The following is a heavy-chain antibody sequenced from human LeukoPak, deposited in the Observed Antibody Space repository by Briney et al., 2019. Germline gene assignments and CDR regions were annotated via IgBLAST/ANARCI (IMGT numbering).Heavy chain of an antibody. CDR3: ARDHPIAVLWLGYFDL. CDR2: IIPILGIA. CDR1: GGTFSSYA. V-gene: IGHV1-69*04. J-gene: IGHJ5*02. D-gene: IGHD6-19*01. Sequence: SVKVSCKASGGTFSSYAISWVRQAPGQGLEWMGRIIPILGIANYAQKFQGRVTITADKSTSTAYMELSSLRSEDTAVYYCARDHPIAVLWLGYFDLWGQGTLVTVSS.